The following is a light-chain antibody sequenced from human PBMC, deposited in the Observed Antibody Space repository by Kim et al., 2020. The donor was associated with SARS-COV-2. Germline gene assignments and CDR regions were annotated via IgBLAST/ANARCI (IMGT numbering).Light chain of an antibody. Sequence: DIQMTQPPSPSASIGDSVTITCRASQPIATYLNWYQHKPGTGPNLLIFGATNLQNGVPSRFSGSGSGTHFTLTISRLQTEDLATYYCQESYSPWYTFGQGTKLEI. CDR2: GAT. CDR3: QESYSPWYT. J-gene: IGKJ2*01. CDR1: QPIATY. V-gene: IGKV1-39*01.